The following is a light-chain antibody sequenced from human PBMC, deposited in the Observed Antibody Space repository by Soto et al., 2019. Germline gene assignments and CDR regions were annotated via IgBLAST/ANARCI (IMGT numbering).Light chain of an antibody. CDR1: QTVERW. Sequence: DSEVSQSPCSLSASVGDRVIITCRASQTVERWMAWYQQKPGKAPKLLISDVSTLERGVPSRFSGSGSATEFTLTISGLQPDDFAAYYCQQYKVYVNTFGQGTKVDIK. J-gene: IGKJ2*01. CDR3: QQYKVYVNT. V-gene: IGKV1-5*01. CDR2: DVS.